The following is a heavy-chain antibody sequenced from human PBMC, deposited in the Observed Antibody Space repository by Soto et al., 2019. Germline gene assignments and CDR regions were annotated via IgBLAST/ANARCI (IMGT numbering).Heavy chain of an antibody. D-gene: IGHD3-16*02. V-gene: IGHV4-34*01. CDR1: GGSFSGYY. CDR2: INHSGST. J-gene: IGHJ4*02. CDR3: ARGGHDYVWGSYRYTRFDY. Sequence: PSETLSLTCAVYGGSFSGYYWSWIRQRPGKGLEWIGEINHSGSTNYNPSLESRVTISVDTSKNQFSLKLSSVTAADTAVYYCARGGHDYVWGSYRYTRFDYWGQGTLVTVSS.